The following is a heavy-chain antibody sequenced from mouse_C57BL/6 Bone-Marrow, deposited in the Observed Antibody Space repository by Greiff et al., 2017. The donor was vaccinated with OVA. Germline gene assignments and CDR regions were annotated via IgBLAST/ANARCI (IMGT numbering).Heavy chain of an antibody. J-gene: IGHJ1*03. CDR3: TNYYGSSSYWYFDV. D-gene: IGHD1-1*01. CDR2: IDPEEGDT. V-gene: IGHV14-1*01. CDR1: GFNIKDYY. Sequence: VQLQQSGAELVRPGASVKLSCTASGFNIKDYYMHWVKQRPEQGLEWIGRIDPEEGDTEYAPKFQGKATMTADTSSNTAYLQLSSLTSEDTAVYYCTNYYGSSSYWYFDVWGTGTTVTVSS.